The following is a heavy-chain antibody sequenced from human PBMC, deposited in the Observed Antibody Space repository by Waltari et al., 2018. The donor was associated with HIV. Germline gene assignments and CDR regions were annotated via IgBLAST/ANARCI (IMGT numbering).Heavy chain of an antibody. J-gene: IGHJ4*02. CDR3: ALLETTLFDY. Sequence: QVQLVESGGGVVQPGGSLRLSCAASGFTFSSYGMHWVRQAPGKGLEWVAFIRYDGSNKYYADSVKGRFTISRDNSKNTLYLQMNSLRAEDTAVYYCALLETTLFDYWGQGTLVTVSS. CDR1: GFTFSSYG. D-gene: IGHD1-1*01. V-gene: IGHV3-30*02. CDR2: IRYDGSNK.